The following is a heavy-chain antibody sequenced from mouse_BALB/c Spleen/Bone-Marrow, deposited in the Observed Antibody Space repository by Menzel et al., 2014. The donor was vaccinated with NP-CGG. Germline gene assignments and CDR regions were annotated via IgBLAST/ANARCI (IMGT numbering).Heavy chain of an antibody. J-gene: IGHJ2*01. CDR2: IRLKSNNYAT. V-gene: IGHV6-6*02. D-gene: IGHD1-1*01. Sequence: EVQLQESGGGLVQPGGSMKLSCVASGFTFINYWMNWVRQSPEKGLEWVAEIRLKSNNYATHYAESVKGRFTISRDDSKSSDKQQMNNLRAEDTGVYYCTRGYYRGSCYGFDYWGQGTTLTVSS. CDR1: GFTFINYW. CDR3: TRGYYRGSCYGFDY.